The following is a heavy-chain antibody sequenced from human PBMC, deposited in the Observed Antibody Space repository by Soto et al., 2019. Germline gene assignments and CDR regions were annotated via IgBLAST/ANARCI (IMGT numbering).Heavy chain of an antibody. CDR2: INTDGSDT. J-gene: IGHJ5*02. D-gene: IGHD2-2*01. V-gene: IGHV3-74*01. CDR1: GFTFSSDW. CDR3: AKEAGWGCSSIICYPWFDP. Sequence: HPGGSLRLSCAASGFTFSSDWMHWVRQAPGKGLVWVSRINTDGSDTSYADSVKGRFTISRDNAKNTLYLQMNSLRVEDTALYFCAKEAGWGCSSIICYPWFDPWGQGTLVTV.